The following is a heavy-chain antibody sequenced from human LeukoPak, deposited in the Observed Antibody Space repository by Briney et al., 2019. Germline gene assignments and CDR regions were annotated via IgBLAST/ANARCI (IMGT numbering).Heavy chain of an antibody. CDR2: ISGRSIST. D-gene: IGHD1-7*01. CDR1: GFTFGSYA. CDR3: AKDFYPLGNYVIYFDY. J-gene: IGHJ4*02. V-gene: IGHV3-23*01. Sequence: GGSLTVSCAASGFTFGSYAMSWVRQAPGKGLEWVSTISGRSISTYYADSVKGRFTISRDNSKNTLYLQMNSLRPEDTAVYYCAKDFYPLGNYVIYFDYWGQGTRVTVSS.